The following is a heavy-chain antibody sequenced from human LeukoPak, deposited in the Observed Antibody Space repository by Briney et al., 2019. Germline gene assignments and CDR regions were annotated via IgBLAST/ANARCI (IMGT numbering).Heavy chain of an antibody. Sequence: SETLSLTCAVYGGSFSGYYWSWIRQPPGKGLEWIGEINHSGSTNYNPSLKSRVTISVDTSKNQFSLKLSSVAAADTAVYYCARLWFGEVGYWGQGTLVTVSS. J-gene: IGHJ4*02. CDR3: ARLWFGEVGY. CDR1: GGSFSGYY. CDR2: INHSGST. D-gene: IGHD3-10*01. V-gene: IGHV4-34*01.